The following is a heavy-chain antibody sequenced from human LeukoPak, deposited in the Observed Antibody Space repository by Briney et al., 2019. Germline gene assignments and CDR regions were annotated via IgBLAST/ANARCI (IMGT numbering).Heavy chain of an antibody. Sequence: SETLSLTCTVSGGPISSYYWSWIRQPPGKGLEWIGYIYYSGSTNYNPSLESRVTISVDTSKNQFSLKLSSVTAADTAVYYCARGTYYYDSSGYYYIDYWGQGTLVTVSS. D-gene: IGHD3-22*01. CDR1: GGPISSYY. CDR3: ARGTYYYDSSGYYYIDY. V-gene: IGHV4-59*01. CDR2: IYYSGST. J-gene: IGHJ4*02.